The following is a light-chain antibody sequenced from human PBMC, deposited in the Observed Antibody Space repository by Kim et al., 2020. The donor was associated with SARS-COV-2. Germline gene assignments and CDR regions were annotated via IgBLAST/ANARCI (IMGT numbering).Light chain of an antibody. J-gene: IGKJ3*01. V-gene: IGKV3-11*01. CDR1: QSVSSY. CDR3: QQRSNWPLT. Sequence: PGERATLSCRASQSVSSYLAWYQQTPGQPPRLLIYDTSKRATGIPARFSGSGSGTDFILTISSLEPEDFAVYYCQQRSNWPLTFGPGTKVDIK. CDR2: DTS.